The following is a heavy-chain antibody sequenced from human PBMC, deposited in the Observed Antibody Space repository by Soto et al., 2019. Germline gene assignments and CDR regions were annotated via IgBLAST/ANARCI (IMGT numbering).Heavy chain of an antibody. V-gene: IGHV4-34*01. Sequence: QVQLHQWGAGLLKPSETLSLTCAVYGGSFSGYYWSWIRQPPGEGLEWIGEINHSGSTNHNPSLKSRVTISVDTSKNQFSLNLSSVTAADTAVYYCARGRWGSGRGRDFDYWGQGTLVTVSS. CDR3: ARGRWGSGRGRDFDY. CDR2: INHSGST. CDR1: GGSFSGYY. J-gene: IGHJ4*02. D-gene: IGHD3-10*01.